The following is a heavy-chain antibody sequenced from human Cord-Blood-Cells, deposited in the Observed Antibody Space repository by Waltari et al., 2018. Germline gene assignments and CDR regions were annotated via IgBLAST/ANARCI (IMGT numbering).Heavy chain of an antibody. CDR3: ARVDWGSRGGSDY. D-gene: IGHD7-27*01. J-gene: IGHJ4*02. CDR1: GYTFTGYY. Sequence: QVQLVQSGAEVKKPGASVKVSCKASGYTFTGYYMHWVRQAPGQGLEWMGRINPNSGGTNYAQKFQDRVTMTRETSISTAYMELSRLRSDDTAVYYCARVDWGSRGGSDYWGQGTLVTVSS. V-gene: IGHV1-2*06. CDR2: INPNSGGT.